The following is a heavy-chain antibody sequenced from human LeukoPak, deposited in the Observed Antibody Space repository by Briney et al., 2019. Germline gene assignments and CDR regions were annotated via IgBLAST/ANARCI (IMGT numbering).Heavy chain of an antibody. J-gene: IGHJ3*02. V-gene: IGHV3-11*01. CDR3: AKWGGVLAPAFDI. CDR1: GFTFSDYY. D-gene: IGHD3-10*01. CDR2: ISSSGGTI. Sequence: GGSLRLSCAASGFTFSDYYMNWIRQAPGKGLEWISYISSSGGTIYYADSVRGRFTISRDNARNSLYLQMNSLSVEDTAVYYCAKWGGVLAPAFDIWGQGTMVTVSS.